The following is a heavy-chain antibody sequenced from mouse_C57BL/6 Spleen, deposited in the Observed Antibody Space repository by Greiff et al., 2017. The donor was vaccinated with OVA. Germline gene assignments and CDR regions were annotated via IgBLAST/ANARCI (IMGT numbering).Heavy chain of an antibody. V-gene: IGHV6-6*01. CDR2: IRNKANNHAT. Sequence: EVHLVESGGGLVQPGGSMKLSCAASGFTFSDAWMDWVRQSPEKGLEWVAEIRNKANNHATYYAESVKGRFTISRDDSKSSVYLQMNSLRAEDTGIYYCTGTTVVDWYFDVWGTGTTVTVSS. D-gene: IGHD1-1*01. CDR1: GFTFSDAW. CDR3: TGTTVVDWYFDV. J-gene: IGHJ1*03.